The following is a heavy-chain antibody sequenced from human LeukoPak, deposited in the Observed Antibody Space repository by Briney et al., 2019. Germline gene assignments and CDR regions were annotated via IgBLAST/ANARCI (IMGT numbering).Heavy chain of an antibody. CDR2: IYYTGST. V-gene: IGHV4-59*01. Sequence: SETLSLTCGVSGGSITNYYWNWIRQAPGKGLEWLGYIYYTGSTTYNPSVKSRITISLDTSKKQISLKLRSVTAADTAVYYCARERAGTDYYYYYYMDVWGKGTTVTVSS. CDR3: ARERAGTDYYYYYYMDV. J-gene: IGHJ6*03. D-gene: IGHD1-1*01. CDR1: GGSITNYY.